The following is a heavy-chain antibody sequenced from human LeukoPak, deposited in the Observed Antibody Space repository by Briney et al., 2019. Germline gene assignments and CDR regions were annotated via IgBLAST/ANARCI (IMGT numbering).Heavy chain of an antibody. CDR3: ARRTRRVATVTYYGMDV. CDR1: GFTFSSYG. CDR2: IWYDGSNK. D-gene: IGHD5-12*01. V-gene: IGHV3-33*01. J-gene: IGHJ6*02. Sequence: GGSLRLSSAASGFTFSSYGMHWVRQAPGKGLEWVAVIWYDGSNKYYADSVKGRFTISRDNSKNTLYLQMNSLRAEDTAVYYCARRTRRVATVTYYGMDVWGQGTTVTVSS.